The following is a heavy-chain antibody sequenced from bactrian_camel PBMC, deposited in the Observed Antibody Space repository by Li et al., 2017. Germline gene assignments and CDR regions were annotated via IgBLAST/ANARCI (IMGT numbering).Heavy chain of an antibody. V-gene: IGHV3S35*01. D-gene: IGHD1*01. J-gene: IGHJ4*01. CDR2: INPGGDLP. CDR1: GFTFSTYA. CDR3: AAGDRNQRCLKQIPEFNY. Sequence: VQLVESGGGSVQAGGSLRLSCVAPGFTFSTYAMSWVRQAQGKGLEWVSHINPGGDLPYYEDLAKGRFTISRDTAKNTLYLQMNSLKPEDTGVYYCAAGDRNQRCLKQIPEFNYWGQGTQVTVS.